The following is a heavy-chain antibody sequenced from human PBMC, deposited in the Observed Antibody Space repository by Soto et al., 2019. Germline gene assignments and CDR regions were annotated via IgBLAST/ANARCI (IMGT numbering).Heavy chain of an antibody. D-gene: IGHD3-3*01. Sequence: SETLSLTCTVSGGSISSYYWSWIRQPPGKGLEWIGYIYYSGSTNYNPSLKSRVTISVDTSKNQFSLKLSSVTAADTAVYYCARGSNFWIGYYLSFGVSYYYYYMDVWGKGTTVTVSS. CDR2: IYYSGST. CDR1: GGSISSYY. V-gene: IGHV4-59*01. CDR3: ARGSNFWIGYYLSFGVSYYYYYMDV. J-gene: IGHJ6*03.